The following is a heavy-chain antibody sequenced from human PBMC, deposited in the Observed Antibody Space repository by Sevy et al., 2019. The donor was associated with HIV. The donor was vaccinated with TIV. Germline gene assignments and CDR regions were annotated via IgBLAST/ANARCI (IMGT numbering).Heavy chain of an antibody. CDR1: CGSISTYY. CDR3: ARLSRNNVVVTGVRRDGFDI. V-gene: IGHV4-59*01. CDR2: IYYTGKT. D-gene: IGHD2-21*02. Sequence: SETLSLTCTVSCGSISTYYWSWIRQPPGKGLEWLGYIYYTGKTNYNPSLQTPVTMSIDTSRNQFSLRLTSVTSADTAMYYCARLSRNNVVVTGVRRDGFDIWGQGTMVTVSS. J-gene: IGHJ3*02.